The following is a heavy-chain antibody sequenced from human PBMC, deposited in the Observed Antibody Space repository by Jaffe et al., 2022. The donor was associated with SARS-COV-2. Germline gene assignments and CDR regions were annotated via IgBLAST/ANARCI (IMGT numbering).Heavy chain of an antibody. CDR2: ISSSSSTI. D-gene: IGHD3-10*01. V-gene: IGHV3-48*02. CDR3: ARGPSPGLVRGRYVYYYYGMDV. CDR1: GFTFSSYS. Sequence: EVQLVESGGGLVQPGGSLRLSCAASGFTFSSYSMNWVRQAPGKGLEWVSYISSSSSTIYYADSVKGRFTISRDNAKNSLYLQMNSLRDEDTAVYYCARGPSPGLVRGRYVYYYYGMDVWGQGTTVTVSS. J-gene: IGHJ6*02.